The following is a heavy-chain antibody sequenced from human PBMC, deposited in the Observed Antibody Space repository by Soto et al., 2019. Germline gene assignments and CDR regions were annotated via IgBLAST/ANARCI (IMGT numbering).Heavy chain of an antibody. J-gene: IGHJ4*01. CDR3: AREDYYDFWRIIDY. Sequence: ASVKVSCKASGYTFTSYAMHWLRQAPGQGLEWMGWINPKSGGTNYAQKFQGRVTMTKDTTISTAHMELRRLRSDDTAVCYCAREDYYDFWRIIDYWGHGTRVTVYS. CDR1: GYTFTSYA. V-gene: IGHV1-2*02. CDR2: INPKSGGT. D-gene: IGHD3-3*01.